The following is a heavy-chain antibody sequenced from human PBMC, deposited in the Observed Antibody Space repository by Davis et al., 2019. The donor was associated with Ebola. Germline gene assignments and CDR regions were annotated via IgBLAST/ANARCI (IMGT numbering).Heavy chain of an antibody. Sequence: ASVKVSCKASGYTFTSYYMHWVRQAPGQGLEWMGIINPSGCSTSYAQKFQGRVTMTRDTSTSTVYMELSSLRSEDTAVYYCARTMVRGVIITGPFDPWGQGTLVTVSS. D-gene: IGHD3-10*01. CDR3: ARTMVRGVIITGPFDP. CDR1: GYTFTSYY. J-gene: IGHJ5*02. CDR2: INPSGCST. V-gene: IGHV1-46*01.